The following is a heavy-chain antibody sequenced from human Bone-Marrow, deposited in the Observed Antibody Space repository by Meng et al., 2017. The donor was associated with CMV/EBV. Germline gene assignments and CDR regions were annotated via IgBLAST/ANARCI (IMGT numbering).Heavy chain of an antibody. CDR1: GYTFTGYY. Sequence: ASVKVSCKASGYTFTGYYMHWVRQAPGQGLEWVGWINPERGDTKYAQKFQGRVTMTRDTSISTAYMELNRLTSDDTAVYYCARDPYYYQSSGYRVDVWGQGTTVTVSS. V-gene: IGHV1-2*02. CDR2: INPERGDT. J-gene: IGHJ6*02. D-gene: IGHD3-22*01. CDR3: ARDPYYYQSSGYRVDV.